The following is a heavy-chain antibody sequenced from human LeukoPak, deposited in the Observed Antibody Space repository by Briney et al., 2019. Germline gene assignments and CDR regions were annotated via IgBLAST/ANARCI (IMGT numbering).Heavy chain of an antibody. V-gene: IGHV3-11*06. D-gene: IGHD1-1*01. J-gene: IGHJ4*02. CDR2: IGISSGNT. CDR3: ARDHNYAFDN. CDR1: GFPFIDYS. Sequence: GGPLRLSCAASGFPFIDYSMNWVRQAPGKGLEWISYIGISSGNTKYADSVKGRFTISRDYAKNSLYLQMNSLRVEDTAVYFCARDHNYAFDNWGQGTLVTVSS.